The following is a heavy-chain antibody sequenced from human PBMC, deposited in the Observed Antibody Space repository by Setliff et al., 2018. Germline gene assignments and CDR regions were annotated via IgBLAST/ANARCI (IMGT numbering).Heavy chain of an antibody. J-gene: IGHJ6*03. V-gene: IGHV1-18*01. CDR2: ISAYNGNT. CDR1: GGTFSTYA. CDR3: ARDKLWLMGYYYYYYMDV. Sequence: ASVKVSCKASGGTFSTYAISWVRQAPGQGLEWMGWISAYNGNTNYAQKLQGRVTMTTDTSTSTAYMELSSLRSEDTAVYYCARDKLWLMGYYYYYYMDVWGKGTTVTVSS. D-gene: IGHD5-18*01.